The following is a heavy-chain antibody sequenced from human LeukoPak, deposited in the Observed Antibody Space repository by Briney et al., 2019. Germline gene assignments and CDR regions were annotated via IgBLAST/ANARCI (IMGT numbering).Heavy chain of an antibody. CDR1: GFTFSSYG. Sequence: GGSLRLSCAASGFTFSSYGMHWARQAPGKGLEWVAVISYDGSNKYYADSVKGRFTISRDNSKNTLYLQMNSLRAEDTAVYYCAKDYYDSGSLFDYWGQGTLVTVSS. CDR2: ISYDGSNK. CDR3: AKDYYDSGSLFDY. V-gene: IGHV3-30*18. J-gene: IGHJ4*02. D-gene: IGHD3-10*01.